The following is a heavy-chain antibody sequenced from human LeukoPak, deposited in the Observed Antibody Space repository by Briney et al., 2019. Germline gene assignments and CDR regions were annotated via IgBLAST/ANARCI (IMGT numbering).Heavy chain of an antibody. D-gene: IGHD6-19*01. Sequence: GGSLRLSCAASGFPFSNYGMHWVRQAPGKGLEWVANIKQDGSEKYYVDSVKGRFTISRDNAKNSLYLQMNSLRAEDTAVYYCARDRDWYSFDSWGQGTLVTVSS. CDR3: ARDRDWYSFDS. J-gene: IGHJ4*02. V-gene: IGHV3-7*03. CDR2: IKQDGSEK. CDR1: GFPFSNYG.